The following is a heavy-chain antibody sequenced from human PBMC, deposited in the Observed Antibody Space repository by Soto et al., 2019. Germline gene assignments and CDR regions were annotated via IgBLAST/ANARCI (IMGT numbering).Heavy chain of an antibody. CDR1: GFNFDDYA. D-gene: IGHD6-25*01. CDR3: AKDRIAARGFAFDY. CDR2: ISWNSGDT. V-gene: IGHV3-9*01. J-gene: IGHJ4*02. Sequence: GGSLRRSCAASGFNFDDYAMNWVRQAPGKGLEWVSGISWNSGDTDYVDSVKGRFTISRDNAKNSLYLQMNSLRPEDTAFYYCAKDRIAARGFAFDYWGQGTLVTVSS.